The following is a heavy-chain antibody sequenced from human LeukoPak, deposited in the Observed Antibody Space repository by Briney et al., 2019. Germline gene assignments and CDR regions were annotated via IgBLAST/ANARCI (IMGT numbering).Heavy chain of an antibody. V-gene: IGHV3-48*01. CDR3: AGYGFYPY. CDR1: GFTVNTYD. CDR2: FGISGTI. D-gene: IGHD5/OR15-5a*01. Sequence: GGSLRLSCAASGFTVNTYDMHWVRQAPGQGPEWIAYFGISGTIYYADSVRGRFTISRDNARSSLFLQMNSLRIDDTAIYYCAGYGFYPYWGQGTPVTVSS. J-gene: IGHJ4*02.